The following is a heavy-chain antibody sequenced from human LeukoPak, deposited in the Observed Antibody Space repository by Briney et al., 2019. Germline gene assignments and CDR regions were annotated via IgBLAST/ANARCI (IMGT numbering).Heavy chain of an antibody. Sequence: ASVKVSCKASGYTFTSYGISWVRQAPGQGLEWMGWISAYNGNTDYAQKLQGRVTMTTDTSTSTAYMELRSLRSDDTAVYYCARDPPRFSGYDFWFPYYFDYWGQGTLVTVSS. D-gene: IGHD3-3*01. J-gene: IGHJ4*02. CDR2: ISAYNGNT. V-gene: IGHV1-18*01. CDR3: ARDPPRFSGYDFWFPYYFDY. CDR1: GYTFTSYG.